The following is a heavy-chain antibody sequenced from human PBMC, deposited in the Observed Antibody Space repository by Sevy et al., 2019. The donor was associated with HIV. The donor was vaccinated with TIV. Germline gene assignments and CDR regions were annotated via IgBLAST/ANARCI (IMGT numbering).Heavy chain of an antibody. CDR3: ATWVGASWWYFDL. CDR2: FDPEDGET. V-gene: IGHV1-24*01. D-gene: IGHD1-26*01. CDR1: GYTLTELS. J-gene: IGHJ2*01. Sequence: ASVKVSCKVSGYTLTELSMHWVRQAPGKGLEWMGGFDPEDGETIYAQKFQGRVTMTEDTSTDTAYMELSSLRSEDTAGYYCATWVGASWWYFDLWGRGTLVTVSS.